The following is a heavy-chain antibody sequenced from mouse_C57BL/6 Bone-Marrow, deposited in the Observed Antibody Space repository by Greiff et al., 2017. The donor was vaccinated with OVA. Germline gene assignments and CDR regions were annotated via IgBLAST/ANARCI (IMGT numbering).Heavy chain of an antibody. J-gene: IGHJ2*01. CDR1: GYTFTSYD. D-gene: IGHD2-3*01. V-gene: IGHV1-85*01. Sequence: QVQLKESGPELVKPGASVKLSCKASGYTFTSYDINWVKQRPGQGLAWIGWIYPRDGSNKYNEKLKGKATMTVDTSSSTSYMELHSLTSEDSAVYFCARSEGYDGYSYYWGQGTTLTVSS. CDR2: IYPRDGSN. CDR3: ARSEGYDGYSYY.